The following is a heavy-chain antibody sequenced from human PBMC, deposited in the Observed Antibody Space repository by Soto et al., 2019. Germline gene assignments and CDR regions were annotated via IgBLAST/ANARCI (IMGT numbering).Heavy chain of an antibody. CDR2: AYHSGST. D-gene: IGHD3-10*01. J-gene: IGHJ4*02. CDR3: ARSPPSSYYGGSGTFDY. CDR1: GGFTSTNNW. Sequence: SETLSLTCAVSGGFTSTNNWWSWVRQPPGKGLEWIGDAYHSGSTEYNPSLKSRVSISVDRSKNQISLKLTSATAADTAVYYCARSPPSSYYGGSGTFDYWGQGTLVTVSS. V-gene: IGHV4-4*02.